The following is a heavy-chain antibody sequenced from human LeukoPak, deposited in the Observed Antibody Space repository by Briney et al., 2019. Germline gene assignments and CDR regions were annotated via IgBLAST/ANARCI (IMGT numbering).Heavy chain of an antibody. V-gene: IGHV3-48*02. Sequence: GGSLRLSCAASGFTFGAYNMNWVRQAPGKGLEWVSYISFSSSTIHYADSVKGRFTISRDNAKNSLYLQMNSLRDEDTAVYYCATKMATKGSFEYWGQGTLVTVSS. D-gene: IGHD5-24*01. J-gene: IGHJ4*02. CDR3: ATKMATKGSFEY. CDR1: GFTFGAYN. CDR2: ISFSSSTI.